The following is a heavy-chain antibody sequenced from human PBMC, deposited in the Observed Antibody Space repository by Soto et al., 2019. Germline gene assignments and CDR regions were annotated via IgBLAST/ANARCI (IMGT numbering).Heavy chain of an antibody. CDR1: GFSLSTSGVG. Sequence: QITLKQSGPTLVKPTQTLTLTCTFSGFSLSTSGVGVGWIRQPPGKALEWLSLIYWNDDKRYSPSLKSRLTIPNDTSKNQVDLTMTDMDPVDTATYYGAHSGLGRYDFNFDSWGQGSLVTVSS. J-gene: IGHJ4*02. D-gene: IGHD5-12*01. V-gene: IGHV2-5*01. CDR3: AHSGLGRYDFNFDS. CDR2: IYWNDDK.